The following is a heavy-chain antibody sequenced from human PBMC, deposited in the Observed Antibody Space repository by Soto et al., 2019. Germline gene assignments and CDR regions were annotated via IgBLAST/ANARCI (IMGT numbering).Heavy chain of an antibody. V-gene: IGHV3-23*01. J-gene: IGHJ4*02. CDR1: GFTFSSYA. D-gene: IGHD1-26*01. CDR2: ISGSGDST. Sequence: EVQLLESGGGLVQPGGSLRLSCAASGFTFSSYAMSWVRQAPGKGLEWVSVISGSGDSTYDADSVKGRFTIARDNSKNTLEPRMNGLRAGDTAVYYCAKRGSGSHDDGWGRGNLVAASA. CDR3: AKRGSGSHDDG.